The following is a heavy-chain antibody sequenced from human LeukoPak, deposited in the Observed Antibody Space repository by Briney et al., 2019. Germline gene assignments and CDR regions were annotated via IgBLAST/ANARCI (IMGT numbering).Heavy chain of an antibody. CDR3: ARGSIAAAGTDFDY. CDR2: IYYSGST. V-gene: IGHV4-59*01. J-gene: IGHJ4*02. D-gene: IGHD6-13*01. CDR1: GGSISSYY. Sequence: SETLPLTCTVSGGSISSYYWSWIRQPPGKGLEWIGYIYYSGSTNYNPSLKSRVTISVDTSKNQFSLKLSSVTAADTAVYYCARGSIAAAGTDFDYWGQGTLVTVSS.